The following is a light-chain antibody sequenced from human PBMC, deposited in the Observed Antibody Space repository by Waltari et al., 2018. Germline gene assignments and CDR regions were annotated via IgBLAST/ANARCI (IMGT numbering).Light chain of an antibody. CDR3: SAWDDSRGGLWV. J-gene: IGLJ3*02. CDR2: KNL. Sequence: QSLLTQPPSVSAAPGQQVTISCSGSTSNVGTNYVFSFQHFVGLAPRLLIYKNLERPSGVSDRFSASKSGTSASLFIAGLRSEDEALYYCSAWDDSRGGLWVFGGGTRVTVL. V-gene: IGLV1-47*01. CDR1: TSNVGTNY.